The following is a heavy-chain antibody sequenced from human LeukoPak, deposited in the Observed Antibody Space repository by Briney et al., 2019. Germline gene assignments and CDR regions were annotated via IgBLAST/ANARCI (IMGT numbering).Heavy chain of an antibody. D-gene: IGHD6-13*01. CDR2: IYYSGST. J-gene: IGHJ4*02. Sequence: SETLSLTCTVPGGSISSYYWSWIRQPPGKGLEWIRYIYYSGSTNYNPSLKSRVTISVDTSKNQFSLKLSSVTAADTAVYYCAREIAAAGTGFDYWGQGTLVTVSS. CDR1: GGSISSYY. CDR3: AREIAAAGTGFDY. V-gene: IGHV4-59*01.